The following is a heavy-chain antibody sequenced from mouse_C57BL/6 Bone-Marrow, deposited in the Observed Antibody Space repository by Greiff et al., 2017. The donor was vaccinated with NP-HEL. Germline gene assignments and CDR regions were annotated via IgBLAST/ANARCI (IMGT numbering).Heavy chain of an antibody. CDR3: ADIYYGSSPFAY. CDR2: IYPRSGNT. Sequence: QVQLQQSGAELARPGASVKLSCKASGYTFTSYGISWVKQRTGPGLEWIGEIYPRSGNTYYNEKFKGKATLTADKSSSTAYMELRSLTSEDSAVYFCADIYYGSSPFAYWGQGTLVTVSA. V-gene: IGHV1-81*01. D-gene: IGHD1-1*01. J-gene: IGHJ3*01. CDR1: GYTFTSYG.